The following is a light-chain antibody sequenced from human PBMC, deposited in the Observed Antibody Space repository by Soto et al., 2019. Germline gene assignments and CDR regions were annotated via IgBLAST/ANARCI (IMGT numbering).Light chain of an antibody. V-gene: IGKV3-20*01. J-gene: IGKJ2*02. Sequence: EIVLTQSPGTLSLSPGERATLSCRVSQSVSASFLAWYQQKPGQAPRLLIYGASSRATGIPDRFSGSGSGTDFTLTISRLEPEDAAVYYCQQRGTFGQGTKLEIK. CDR3: QQRGT. CDR1: QSVSASF. CDR2: GAS.